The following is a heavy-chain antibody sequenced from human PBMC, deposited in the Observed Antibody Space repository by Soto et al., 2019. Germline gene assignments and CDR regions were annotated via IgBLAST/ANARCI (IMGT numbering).Heavy chain of an antibody. CDR1: GGSISSSSYY. J-gene: IGHJ5*02. CDR2: IYYSGST. CDR3: ARQPISSSSWGIDAEGWFDP. Sequence: SETLSLTCTVSGGSISSSSYYWGWIRQPPGKGLEWIGSIYYSGSTYYNPSLKSRVTISVDTSKNQFSLKLSSVTAADTAVYYCARQPISSSSWGIDAEGWFDPWGQGTLVTVSS. V-gene: IGHV4-39*01. D-gene: IGHD6-13*01.